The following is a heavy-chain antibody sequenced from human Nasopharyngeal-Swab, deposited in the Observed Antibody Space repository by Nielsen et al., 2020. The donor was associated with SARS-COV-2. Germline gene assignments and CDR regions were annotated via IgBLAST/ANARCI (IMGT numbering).Heavy chain of an antibody. V-gene: IGHV3-30*04. CDR3: AREWVGATPYFDY. CDR1: GFTFSSYA. D-gene: IGHD1-26*01. J-gene: IGHJ4*02. Sequence: GGSLRLSCAASGFTFSSYAMHWVRQAPGKGLEWVAVISYDGSNKYYADSVKGRFTISRDNSKNTLYLQMNSLRAEDTAVYYCAREWVGATPYFDYWDQGTLVTVSS. CDR2: ISYDGSNK.